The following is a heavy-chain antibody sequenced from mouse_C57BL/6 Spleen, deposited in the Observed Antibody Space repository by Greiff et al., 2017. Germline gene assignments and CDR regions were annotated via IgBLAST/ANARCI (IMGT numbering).Heavy chain of an antibody. CDR3: ARLRSFDY. Sequence: QVQLQQPGAELVKPGASVKLSCKASGYTFTSYWMPWVKQRPGQGLEWIGEIDPSDSYTNYNQKFKGKATLTVDTSSSTAYMQRSSLTSEDSAVYYCARLRSFDYWGQGTTLTVSS. J-gene: IGHJ2*01. CDR2: IDPSDSYT. V-gene: IGHV1-50*01. D-gene: IGHD1-1*01. CDR1: GYTFTSYW.